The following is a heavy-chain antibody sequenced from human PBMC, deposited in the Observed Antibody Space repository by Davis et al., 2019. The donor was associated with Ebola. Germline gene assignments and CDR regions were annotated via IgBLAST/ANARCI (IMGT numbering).Heavy chain of an antibody. CDR1: GYTFTSYY. CDR2: INPSGGST. Sequence: ASVKVSCKASGYTFTSYYMHWVRQAPGQGLEWMGIINPSGGSTSYAQKFQGRVTMTRDTSTSTVYMELRSLRSEDTAVYYCARGGEQLERLLDYYYGMDVWGQGTTVTVSS. V-gene: IGHV1-46*01. CDR3: ARGGEQLERLLDYYYGMDV. J-gene: IGHJ6*02. D-gene: IGHD1-1*01.